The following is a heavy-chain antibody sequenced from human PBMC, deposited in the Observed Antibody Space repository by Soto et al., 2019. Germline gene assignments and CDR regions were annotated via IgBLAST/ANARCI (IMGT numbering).Heavy chain of an antibody. D-gene: IGHD3-3*01. CDR2: INPNSGGT. J-gene: IGHJ5*02. V-gene: IGHV1-2*02. Sequence: ASVKVSCKASGYTFTGYYMHWVRQAPGQGLEWMGWINPNSGGTNYAQKFQGRVTMTRDTSISTAYMELSRLRSDDTAEYYCAREGEGFWSGYYRAGNWFDPWGQGTLVTVSS. CDR3: AREGEGFWSGYYRAGNWFDP. CDR1: GYTFTGYY.